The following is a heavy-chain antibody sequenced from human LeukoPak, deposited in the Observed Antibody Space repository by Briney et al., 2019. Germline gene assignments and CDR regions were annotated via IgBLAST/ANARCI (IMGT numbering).Heavy chain of an antibody. CDR1: GYTFTSYG. D-gene: IGHD2-15*01. J-gene: IGHJ1*01. CDR2: INAGNGNT. CDR3: ASNVVLGYFQN. V-gene: IGHV1-3*01. Sequence: GASVKVSRKASGYTFTSYGMHWVRQAPGQRLEWMGWINAGNGNTKYSQKFQGRVTISRDTSASTAYMELGSLRSEDTAVYYCASNVVLGYFQNWGQGTLVTVSS.